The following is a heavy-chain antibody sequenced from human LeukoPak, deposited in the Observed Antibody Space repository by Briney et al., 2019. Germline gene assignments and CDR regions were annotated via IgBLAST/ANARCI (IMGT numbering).Heavy chain of an antibody. CDR3: AREHDFWSGYTTRYNWFDP. CDR2: INPSGGST. V-gene: IGHV1-46*01. J-gene: IGHJ5*02. D-gene: IGHD3-3*01. CDR1: GYTFTSYY. Sequence: GASVKVSCKASGYTFTSYYMHWVRQAPGQGLEWMGIINPSGGSTSYAQKFQGRVTMTRDTSTSTVYMELSSLRSEDMAVYYCAREHDFWSGYTTRYNWFDPWGQGTLVTVSS.